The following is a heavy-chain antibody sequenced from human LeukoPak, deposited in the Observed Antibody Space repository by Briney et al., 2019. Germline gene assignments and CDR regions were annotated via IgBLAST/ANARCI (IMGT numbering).Heavy chain of an antibody. J-gene: IGHJ4*02. CDR3: ASQRYSSSWYVMKD. D-gene: IGHD6-13*01. CDR2: IRYDGSNK. CDR1: GFTFSSYG. Sequence: GGSLRLSCAASGFTFSSYGMHWVRQAPGKGLEWVAFIRYDGSNKYYADSVEGRFTISRDNSKNTLYLQMNSLRAEDTAVYYCASQRYSSSWYVMKDWGQGTLVTVSS. V-gene: IGHV3-30*02.